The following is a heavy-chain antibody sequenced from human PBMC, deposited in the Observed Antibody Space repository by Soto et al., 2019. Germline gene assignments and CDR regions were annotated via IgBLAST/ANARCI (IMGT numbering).Heavy chain of an antibody. Sequence: GGPLGLFCAASGFTFSSYSMNWVRQAPGKGLEWVSYIISSSSTIYYADSVKGRFTIARDNAKNSLYLHMNSLRDEDTAVYYCARDSSGVDDYWGQGTLVTVPS. V-gene: IGHV3-48*02. CDR2: IISSSSTI. D-gene: IGHD3-22*01. CDR1: GFTFSSYS. J-gene: IGHJ4*02. CDR3: ARDSSGVDDY.